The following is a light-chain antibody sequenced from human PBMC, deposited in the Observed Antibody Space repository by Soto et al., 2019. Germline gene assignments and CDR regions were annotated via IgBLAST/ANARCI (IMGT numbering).Light chain of an antibody. V-gene: IGKV4-1*01. Sequence: DIVITQSPYSLSVCLCERATIKCKSSQSLLYNVNNKNYLGWYQQKAGQPPKLLLYWASYRESGVPDRFSGSGSGTDFALTISSLQAEDVAVYYCQQYYDTPWTFGQGTKVDIK. J-gene: IGKJ1*01. CDR3: QQYYDTPWT. CDR1: QSLLYNVNNKNY. CDR2: WAS.